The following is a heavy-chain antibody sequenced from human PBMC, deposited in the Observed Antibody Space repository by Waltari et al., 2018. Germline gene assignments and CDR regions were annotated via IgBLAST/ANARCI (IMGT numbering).Heavy chain of an antibody. CDR3: AHRLTVACPRGYYFDY. V-gene: IGHV2-5*01. CDR2: IYWNDDK. Sequence: QITLKESGPTLVKPTQTLTLTCTFSGFSLSTSGVGVGWIRQPPGKALEWLALIYWNDDKRYSPSLKSRLTITKDTSKNQVVLTMTNMDPVDTATYYCAHRLTVACPRGYYFDYWGQGTLVTVSS. J-gene: IGHJ4*02. D-gene: IGHD4-17*01. CDR1: GFSLSTSGVG.